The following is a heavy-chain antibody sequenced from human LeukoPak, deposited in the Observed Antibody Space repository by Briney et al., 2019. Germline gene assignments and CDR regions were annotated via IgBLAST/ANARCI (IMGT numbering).Heavy chain of an antibody. CDR2: ILPILDIT. CDR1: GGTFDNHA. J-gene: IGHJ4*02. CDR3: ARFYRYNYEYDSSDFRDLDY. Sequence: GSSVKVSCKASGGTFDNHAVIWVRQAPGQGLEWMGRILPILDITNYAQKFQGRVTITADKSATTSYMELSGLRSEDTAVYYCARFYRYNYEYDSSDFRDLDYWGQGTLDTVSS. V-gene: IGHV1-69*04. D-gene: IGHD3-22*01.